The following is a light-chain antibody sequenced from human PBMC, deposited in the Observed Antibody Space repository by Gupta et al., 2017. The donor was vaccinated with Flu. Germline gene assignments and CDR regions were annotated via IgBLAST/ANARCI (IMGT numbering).Light chain of an antibody. CDR3: QQSYTAPYT. CDR2: DAS. V-gene: IGKV1-39*01. Sequence: DIQMTQSPSSLSASIGDRVTIPCRASQSMSHFLNWYQQKPGTAPKLLIYDASSLQSGIPSRFSGSGSETDFTLTISRLQPEDFATYYCQQSYTAPYTFGQGTKVEIK. J-gene: IGKJ2*01. CDR1: QSMSHF.